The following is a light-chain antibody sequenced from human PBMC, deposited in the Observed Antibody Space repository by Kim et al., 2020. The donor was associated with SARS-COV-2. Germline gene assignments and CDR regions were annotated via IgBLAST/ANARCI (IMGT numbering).Light chain of an antibody. CDR2: INN. J-gene: IGLJ3*02. Sequence: GQKVTISCSGSSSNIGSNTVNWYQQLPGAAPKLLIYINNQRPSGVPGRVSGAKSGTSASLAISGLQSEDEADYYCAAWDDSLNAWVFGGGTQLTVL. CDR1: SSNIGSNT. V-gene: IGLV1-44*01. CDR3: AAWDDSLNAWV.